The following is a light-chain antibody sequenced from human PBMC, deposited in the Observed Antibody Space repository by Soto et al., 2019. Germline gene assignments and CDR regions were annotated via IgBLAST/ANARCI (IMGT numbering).Light chain of an antibody. CDR3: QSYDSSLSGWV. V-gene: IGLV1-40*01. CDR1: SSNIGAGYD. Sequence: QPVLTQPPSVSGDPGQRVTISCTGSSSNIGAGYDVHWYQQLPGTAPKLLIYGNSNRPSGVPDRFSGSKSGTSASLAITGLRAEDEADYYCQSYDSSLSGWVFGGGTKLTVL. CDR2: GNS. J-gene: IGLJ3*02.